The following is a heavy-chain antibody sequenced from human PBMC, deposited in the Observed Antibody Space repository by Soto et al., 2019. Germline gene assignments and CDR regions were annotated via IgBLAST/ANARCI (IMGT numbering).Heavy chain of an antibody. Sequence: QVQLQESGPGLVKPSQTLSLTCTVSGGSISSGDYYWSWIRQPPGKGLEWIGYIYYSGSTYYNPSLKSRFTISVDTSKNQLALKLSSVPAADTAVYYCARVMGGRCIWSGYHYYLYYWGQGTLVTVSS. J-gene: IGHJ4*02. CDR3: ARVMGGRCIWSGYHYYLYY. D-gene: IGHD3-3*01. CDR2: IYYSGST. V-gene: IGHV4-30-4*01. CDR1: GGSISSGDYY.